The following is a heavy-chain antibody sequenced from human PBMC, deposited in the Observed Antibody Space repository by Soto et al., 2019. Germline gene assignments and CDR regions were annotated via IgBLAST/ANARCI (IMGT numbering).Heavy chain of an antibody. CDR2: LIPIFGAA. Sequence: QVQLVQSGAEVRKPGSSVKVSCKISGGTFTNYVISWLRQAPGQGLEWMGGLIPIFGAANLAQKFQGRVTITADESTRSVHLELSTLTSEDTAVYYCARGRSSPNFDPWGQGTLVTVSS. CDR3: ARGRSSPNFDP. CDR1: GGTFTNYV. J-gene: IGHJ5*02. D-gene: IGHD6-6*01. V-gene: IGHV1-69*01.